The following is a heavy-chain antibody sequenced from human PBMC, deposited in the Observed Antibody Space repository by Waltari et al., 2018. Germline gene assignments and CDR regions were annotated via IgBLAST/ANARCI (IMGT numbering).Heavy chain of an antibody. Sequence: QVFLQESGPGLVKPSQTLSLTCTVSGGSINSDTYYWSWIRQPAGKGLEWVGRISSGGDARYSPVLGRRGTMSVDRSKNQFSLKIFSVTAADAAVYYCARGDERLARYHFDDWGQGTQVIVSS. D-gene: IGHD1-1*01. V-gene: IGHV4-61*02. CDR3: ARGDERLARYHFDD. CDR2: ISSGGDA. J-gene: IGHJ4*02. CDR1: GGSINSDTYY.